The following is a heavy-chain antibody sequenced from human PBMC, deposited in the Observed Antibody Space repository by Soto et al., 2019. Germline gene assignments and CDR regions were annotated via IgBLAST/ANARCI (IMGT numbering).Heavy chain of an antibody. D-gene: IGHD3-10*01. CDR1: GYTFTTYG. V-gene: IGHV1-18*01. Sequence: QVQLEQSAPEVKKPGASVKVSCKASGYTFTTYGISWVRQAPGQGLEWLGWINTHNGNTNYAQNLQGRVIMTADTSTSTAYMELRSLRSDDTAIYYCTREGSAPYYYYGMDAWGQGITVTVSS. CDR3: TREGSAPYYYYGMDA. CDR2: INTHNGNT. J-gene: IGHJ6*02.